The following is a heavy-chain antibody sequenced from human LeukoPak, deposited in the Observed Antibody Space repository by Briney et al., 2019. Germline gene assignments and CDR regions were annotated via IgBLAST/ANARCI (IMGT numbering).Heavy chain of an antibody. CDR2: IIPIFGTT. D-gene: IGHD3-22*01. CDR3: ASRVFYYDTSGLDY. Sequence: GSSVKVSCKASGGTFGNYAITWVRQAPGQGLEWMGGIIPIFGTTNYAQKFQGRITITTDESTSTAYMELSSLRSEDTAVYYCASRVFYYDTSGLDYWGQGTLVTVSS. CDR1: GGTFGNYA. V-gene: IGHV1-69*05. J-gene: IGHJ4*02.